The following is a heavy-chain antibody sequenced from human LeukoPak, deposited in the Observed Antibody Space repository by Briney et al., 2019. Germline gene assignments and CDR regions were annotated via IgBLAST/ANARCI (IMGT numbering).Heavy chain of an antibody. CDR2: LRPDGRDK. V-gene: IGHV3-7*01. CDR1: GFTFSYYW. D-gene: IGHD3-3*01. Sequence: GGSLRLSCAASGFTFSYYWMTWVRQAPGKGLEWVANLRPDGRDKYYADSVKGRFTISRDNAKNSLYLQMNGLRADDTAIYYCARDAYDDASESWGQGTLVTVSS. J-gene: IGHJ5*02. CDR3: ARDAYDDASES.